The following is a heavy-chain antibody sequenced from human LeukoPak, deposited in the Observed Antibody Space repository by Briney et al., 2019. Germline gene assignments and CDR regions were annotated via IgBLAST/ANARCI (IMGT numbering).Heavy chain of an antibody. CDR3: VKYSNSCYDP. CDR2: ISTDGRGT. V-gene: IGHV3-64D*06. Sequence: PGGSLRLSCSASGFTFNIYAMHWVRQAPGTGLEYVSAISTDGRGTYYADSVNGRFTISRDNSKNTLYLQMSSLRPEDTAIYYCVKYSNSCYDPWGQGTLVTVSS. D-gene: IGHD2-2*01. CDR1: GFTFNIYA. J-gene: IGHJ5*02.